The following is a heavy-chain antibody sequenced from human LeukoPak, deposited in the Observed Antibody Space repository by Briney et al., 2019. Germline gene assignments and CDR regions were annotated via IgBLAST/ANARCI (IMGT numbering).Heavy chain of an antibody. D-gene: IGHD6-13*01. Sequence: PGGSLRLSCAASGFTFSSYWMSWVRQAPGKGLEWVSSISNTGTYIYYTDSVKGRFTISRDNAKNSMYMQMTSLRAEDTAVYYCARHGYDGFDMWGQGTMVTVSS. CDR3: ARHGYDGFDM. V-gene: IGHV3-21*01. J-gene: IGHJ3*02. CDR2: ISNTGTYI. CDR1: GFTFSSYW.